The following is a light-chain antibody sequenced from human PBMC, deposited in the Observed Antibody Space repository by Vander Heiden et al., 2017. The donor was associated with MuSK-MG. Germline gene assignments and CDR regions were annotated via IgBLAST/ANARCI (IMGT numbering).Light chain of an antibody. CDR2: AAS. J-gene: IGKJ1*01. CDR1: QSISNY. CDR3: QQSDSTPWT. V-gene: IGKV1-39*01. Sequence: DIQLTQSPSSLSVSVGDRVTITCRASQSISNYLNWYQQKPGKAPKLLMYAASSWQSGVPSRFSGSGSGTDFTLTISSLQPEDFATYYCQQSDSTPWTCGQGTKVEIK.